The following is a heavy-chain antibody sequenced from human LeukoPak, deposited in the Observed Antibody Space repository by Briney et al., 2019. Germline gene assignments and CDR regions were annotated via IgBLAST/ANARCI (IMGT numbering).Heavy chain of an antibody. V-gene: IGHV4-39*01. D-gene: IGHD1-1*01. Sequence: SETLSLTCTVSGGSISSSSYYWGWIRQPPGKGLEWIGSIYYSGSTYYNPSLKSRVTISVDTSKNQFSLQLNSVTPEDTAVYYCARATGTRRNWFDPWGQGTLVTVSS. CDR1: GGSISSSSYY. J-gene: IGHJ5*02. CDR2: IYYSGST. CDR3: ARATGTRRNWFDP.